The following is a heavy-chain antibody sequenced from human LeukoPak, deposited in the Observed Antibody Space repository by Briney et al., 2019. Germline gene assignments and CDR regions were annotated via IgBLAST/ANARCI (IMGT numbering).Heavy chain of an antibody. CDR1: GFTFNNYA. J-gene: IGHJ4*02. V-gene: IGHV3-23*01. CDR3: AKDGSGFYYRYFDY. CDR2: ISGSGGST. Sequence: GGSLRLSCAASGFTFNNYALSWVRQPPGKGLEWVASISGSGGSTNCTDSVKGRSTISRDNSQNTLYLQMNSLRAEDTAVYYCAKDGSGFYYRYFDYWGQGTLVTVSS. D-gene: IGHD3-10*01.